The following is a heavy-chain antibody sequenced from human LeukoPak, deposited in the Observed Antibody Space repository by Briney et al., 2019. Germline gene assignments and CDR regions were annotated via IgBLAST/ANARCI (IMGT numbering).Heavy chain of an antibody. D-gene: IGHD3-10*01. CDR1: GGSFSGYY. Sequence: SETLSLTCPVYGGSFSGYYWSWIRQPPGKGLEWIGEINHSGSTNYNPSLKSRVTISVDTSKNQFSLKLSSVTAADTAVYYCARGLGYYGSGSYLKHWGQGTLVTVSS. CDR3: ARGLGYYGSGSYLKH. CDR2: INHSGST. V-gene: IGHV4-34*01. J-gene: IGHJ4*02.